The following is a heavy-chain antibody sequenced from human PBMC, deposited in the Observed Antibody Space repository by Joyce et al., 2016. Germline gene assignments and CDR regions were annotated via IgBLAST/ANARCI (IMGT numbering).Heavy chain of an antibody. J-gene: IGHJ4*02. V-gene: IGHV1-18*04. CDR1: GYTFTSYG. D-gene: IGHD3-10*01. CDR2: ISAFNGNT. CDR3: ARSMTFYYGSRSFPPFDY. Sequence: QVQLAQSGAEVKKPGASVKVSCKTSGYTFTSYGITWVRQAPGQGLEWMGWISAFNGNTNYAQKVQGRVTMTTDTSTNTAYMELRSLRSDDTAIYYCARSMTFYYGSRSFPPFDYWGQGTLVTVSS.